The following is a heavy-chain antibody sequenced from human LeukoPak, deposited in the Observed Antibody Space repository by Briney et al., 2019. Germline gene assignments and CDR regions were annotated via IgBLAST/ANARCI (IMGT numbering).Heavy chain of an antibody. D-gene: IGHD5-12*01. CDR3: ARSGRGTYYYFDL. V-gene: IGHV1-69*06. J-gene: IGHJ4*02. CDR1: GGTFSSYA. CDR2: IIPIFGTA. Sequence: SVKVSFKATGGTFSSYAISWVRQAPGQGLEWMGGIIPIFGTANYAQKLQGRIKITADKSTSTAYMELRSLTSDDTAVYYCARSGRGTYYYFDLWGQGTLVTVSS.